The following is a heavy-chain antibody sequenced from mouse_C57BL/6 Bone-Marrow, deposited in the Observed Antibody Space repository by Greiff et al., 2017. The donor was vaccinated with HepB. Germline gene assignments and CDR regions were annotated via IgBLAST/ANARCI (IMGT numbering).Heavy chain of an antibody. D-gene: IGHD2-3*01. Sequence: EVKLMESGGCLVQPGGSMKLSCVASGFSFSNYWMNWVCQSPEKGLEWVAQIRLKSDNYATHYAESVKGRFTISRDDSKSSVYMQMNNLRAEDTGIYYCTGHGYSYAMDYWAQGTSVVVSS. CDR3: TGHGYSYAMDY. CDR1: GFSFSNYW. V-gene: IGHV6-3*01. CDR2: IRLKSDNYAT. J-gene: IGHJ4*01.